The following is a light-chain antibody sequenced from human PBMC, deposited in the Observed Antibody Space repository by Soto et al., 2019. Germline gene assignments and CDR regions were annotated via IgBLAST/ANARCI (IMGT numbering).Light chain of an antibody. Sequence: EIVLTQSPATLSLSPGERATLSCRASQSISTYLAWYQQKPGQAPRLLIYDASNRDTGIPARLSGSGSGTDFTFNIRRLEPEDFGVYYCQQRSDWRTFGGRTKVEIK. V-gene: IGKV3-11*01. J-gene: IGKJ4*01. CDR1: QSISTY. CDR2: DAS. CDR3: QQRSDWRT.